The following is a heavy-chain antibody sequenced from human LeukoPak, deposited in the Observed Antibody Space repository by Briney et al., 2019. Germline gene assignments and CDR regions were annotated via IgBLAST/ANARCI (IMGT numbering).Heavy chain of an antibody. J-gene: IGHJ6*02. D-gene: IGHD2-8*02. CDR2: IYYSGST. V-gene: IGHV4-59*01. CDR1: GGSISSYY. CDR3: ARVSSGVVYYYGVDV. Sequence: SETLSLTCTVSGGSISSYYWSWIRQPPGNGLEWIGYIYYSGSTNYNPSLKSRVTISVDTSKNQFSLKLSSVTAADTAVYYCARVSSGVVYYYGVDVWGQGTTVTVSS.